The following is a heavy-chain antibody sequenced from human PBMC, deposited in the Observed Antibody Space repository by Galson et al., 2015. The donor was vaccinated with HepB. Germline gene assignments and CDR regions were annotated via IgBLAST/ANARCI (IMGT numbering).Heavy chain of an antibody. Sequence: SVKVSCKASGYTFTSYYMHWVRQAPGQGLEWMGIINPSGGSTSYAQKFQGRVTMTRDTSTSTVYMELSSLRSEDTAVYYCAREIGSGGLRHYYFDYWGQGTLVTVSS. CDR2: INPSGGST. CDR3: AREIGSGGLRHYYFDY. CDR1: GYTFTSYY. D-gene: IGHD5-12*01. V-gene: IGHV1-46*01. J-gene: IGHJ4*02.